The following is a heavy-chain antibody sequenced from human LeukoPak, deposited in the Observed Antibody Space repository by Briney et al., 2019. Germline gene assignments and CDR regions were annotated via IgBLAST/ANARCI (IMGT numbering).Heavy chain of an antibody. J-gene: IGHJ4*02. CDR3: AREGGYSGY. Sequence: SETLSLTCAVYGGSFSGYYWSWIRQPPGKGLEWIGEINHSGSTNYNPSLKSRVTISVDTSKNQFSLKLSSVTAADTAVYYCAREGGYSGYWGQGTLVTVSS. CDR1: GGSFSGYY. CDR2: INHSGST. D-gene: IGHD5-12*01. V-gene: IGHV4-34*01.